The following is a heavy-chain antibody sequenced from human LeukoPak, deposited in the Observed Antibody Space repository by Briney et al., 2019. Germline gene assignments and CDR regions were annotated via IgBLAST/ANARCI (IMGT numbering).Heavy chain of an antibody. V-gene: IGHV3-30*04. CDR2: ISYDGSNK. CDR3: ARGDGGPSLKAYFQH. D-gene: IGHD4-23*01. CDR1: GFTFSSYA. Sequence: GSLRLSCAASGFTFSSYAMSWVRQAPGKGLEWVAVISYDGSNKYYADSVKGRFTISRDNSKNTLYLQMNSLRAEDTAVYYCARGDGGPSLKAYFQHWGRGTLVTVSS. J-gene: IGHJ1*01.